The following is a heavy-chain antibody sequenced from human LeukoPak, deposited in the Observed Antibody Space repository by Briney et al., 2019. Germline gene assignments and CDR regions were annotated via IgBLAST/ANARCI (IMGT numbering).Heavy chain of an antibody. D-gene: IGHD1-26*01. J-gene: IGHJ6*03. V-gene: IGHV3-23*01. CDR2: ISGSGGSK. CDR1: GFTFSDSY. Sequence: PGGSLRLSCEASGFTFSDSYMSWLRQPPGKGLEWVSGISGSGGSKYYADSVKGRFTISRDNSKNTLYLQMNSLRVEDTAVYYCAKDSKIVGPTFRSYHYMDVWGKGTTVTVSS. CDR3: AKDSKIVGPTFRSYHYMDV.